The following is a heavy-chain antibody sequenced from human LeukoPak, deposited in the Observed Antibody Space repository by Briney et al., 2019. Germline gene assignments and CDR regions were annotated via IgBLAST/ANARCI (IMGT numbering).Heavy chain of an antibody. V-gene: IGHV3-9*01. J-gene: IGHJ4*02. CDR2: ISWNSDSI. D-gene: IGHD5-12*01. Sequence: GGSLRLSCAVSGFTFDDYAMHWVRQVPGKGLEWVSGISWNSDSIDYADSVKGRFTTFRDNAKNSLYVQMNSLRAEDTALYYCAINGGGDSGYGNFDYWGQGTLVTVSS. CDR3: AINGGGDSGYGNFDY. CDR1: GFTFDDYA.